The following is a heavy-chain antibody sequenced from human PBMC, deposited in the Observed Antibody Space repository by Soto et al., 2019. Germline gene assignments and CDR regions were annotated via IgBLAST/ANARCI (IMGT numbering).Heavy chain of an antibody. CDR3: ARVLTGTDYYYGVDV. V-gene: IGHV1-69*13. Sequence: SVKVSCKASGGTFSSYAISWVRQAPGQGLEWMGGIIPIFATPSYAQKFQGRVTITADESTSTAYMELSSLRSEDTAVYYCARVLTGTDYYYGVDVWGQGTTVTVSS. J-gene: IGHJ6*02. CDR2: IIPIFATP. CDR1: GGTFSSYA. D-gene: IGHD1-20*01.